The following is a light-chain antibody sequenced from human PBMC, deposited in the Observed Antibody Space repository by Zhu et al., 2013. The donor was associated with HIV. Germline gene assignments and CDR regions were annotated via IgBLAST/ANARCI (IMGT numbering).Light chain of an antibody. J-gene: IGKJ2*01. Sequence: EIVLTQSPGTLSLFPGERATLSCRASESVSTNFLTWYQQKPGQAPRLLIYDASNRATGIPARFSGSGSGTDFTLTISSLEPEDFAVYYCQQRSNWRNTFGQGTKLEIK. V-gene: IGKV3-11*01. CDR2: DAS. CDR3: QQRSNWRNT. CDR1: ESVSTN.